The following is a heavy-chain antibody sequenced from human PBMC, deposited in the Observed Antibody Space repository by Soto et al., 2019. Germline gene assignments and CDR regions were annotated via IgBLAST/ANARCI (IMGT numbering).Heavy chain of an antibody. CDR1: GETFRRDV. V-gene: IGHV1-69*06. J-gene: IGHJ1*01. D-gene: IGHD6-6*01. CDR2: ITPMSGTT. CDR3: ARGVSMAGRPGFFHH. Sequence: SVKVSCKAPGETFRRDVISWVRQAPGQGLEWLGGITPMSGTTDYAQKFQGRATISADKSTGTAYFELSSLTFDDTGVYYCARGVSMAGRPGFFHHWGQGSMVTVSA.